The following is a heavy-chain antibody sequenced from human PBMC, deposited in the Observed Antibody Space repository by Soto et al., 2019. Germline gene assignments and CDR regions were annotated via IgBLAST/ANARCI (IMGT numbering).Heavy chain of an antibody. Sequence: QVQLVQSGAEVKKPGASVKVSCKASGYTFTSYGISWVRQAPGQGLEWMGWISAYNGNTNYAQKLQGRVTMTTDSSTSKAYMERRSLRSGDTAVYYCARDQDWPATIISYYYYYMDVWVKGTTVTVSS. CDR2: ISAYNGNT. D-gene: IGHD5-12*01. V-gene: IGHV1-18*01. CDR1: GYTFTSYG. J-gene: IGHJ6*03. CDR3: ARDQDWPATIISYYYYYMDV.